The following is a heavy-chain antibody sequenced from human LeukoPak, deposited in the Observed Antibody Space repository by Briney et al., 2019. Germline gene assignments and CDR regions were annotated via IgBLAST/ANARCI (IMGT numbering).Heavy chain of an antibody. V-gene: IGHV3-7*01. CDR1: GFSFSSFW. D-gene: IGHD4-17*01. Sequence: GGSLRLSCATSGFSFSSFWMSWVRQAPGKGLEWVANIKKDGSEKYYVDSVKGRFTISRDNSKNTLYLQMNSLRAEDTAVYYCARDLARTTVTTGDYWGQGTLVTVSS. CDR3: ARDLARTTVTTGDY. J-gene: IGHJ4*02. CDR2: IKKDGSEK.